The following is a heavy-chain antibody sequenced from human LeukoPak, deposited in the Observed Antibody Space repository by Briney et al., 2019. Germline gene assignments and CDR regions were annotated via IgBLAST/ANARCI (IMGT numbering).Heavy chain of an antibody. CDR3: TRGRGGDFDY. CDR2: IKSDGSST. J-gene: IGHJ4*02. CDR1: GFTFSSYW. V-gene: IGHV3-74*01. Sequence: TGGSLRLSCAASGFTFSSYWMHWVRQAPGKGLVWVSRIKSDGSSTTYADSVRGRFTISRDNAKNTLCLQMNSLRAEDTAVYFCTRGRGGDFDYWGQGTLVTVSS.